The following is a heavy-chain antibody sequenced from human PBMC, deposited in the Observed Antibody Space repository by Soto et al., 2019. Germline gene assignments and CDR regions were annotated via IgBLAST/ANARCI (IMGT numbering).Heavy chain of an antibody. CDR1: KFTFSDYY. V-gene: IGHV3-11*06. CDR3: ARDRIPAAPREYYYYYGMDV. D-gene: IGHD2-2*01. J-gene: IGHJ6*02. Sequence: GGSLRLSCAASKFTFSDYYMIWIRQAPGKGLEWVSYISSSGSYTNYADSVKGRFTISRDNAKNSLYLQMNSLRAEDTAVYYCARDRIPAAPREYYYYYGMDVWGQGTPVTVSS. CDR2: ISSSGSYT.